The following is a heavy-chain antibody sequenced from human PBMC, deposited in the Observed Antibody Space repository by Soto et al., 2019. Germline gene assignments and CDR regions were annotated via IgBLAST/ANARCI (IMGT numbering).Heavy chain of an antibody. Sequence: QVQLMESGGGVVQPGRSLRLSCAASGFTFSNYAMHWVRQPPGRGLEWVAVISSDGHHKYYADSVKGRFTISRDNSKDTLYLQMNRLRPESTAVYFCARGLVVVVKLDVFGRWGQGTLVTVSS. D-gene: IGHD3-22*01. J-gene: IGHJ4*02. CDR1: GFTFSNYA. CDR2: ISSDGHHK. CDR3: ARGLVVVVKLDVFGR. V-gene: IGHV3-30*14.